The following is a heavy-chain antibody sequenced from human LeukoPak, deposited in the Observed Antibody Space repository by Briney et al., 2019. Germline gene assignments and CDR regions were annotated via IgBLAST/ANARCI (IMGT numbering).Heavy chain of an antibody. CDR3: ARDLTVIAVAGTSCHYYYYYMDV. D-gene: IGHD6-19*01. V-gene: IGHV4-30-4*01. J-gene: IGHJ6*03. CDR1: GGSISSGDYY. Sequence: PSETLSLTCTVSGGSISSGDYYWSWIRQPPGKGLEWIVYIYYSGSTSYNPSLKSRVTMSVDTSKNQFSLKLSSVTAADTAVYYCARDLTVIAVAGTSCHYYYYYMDVWGKGTTVTVSS. CDR2: IYYSGST.